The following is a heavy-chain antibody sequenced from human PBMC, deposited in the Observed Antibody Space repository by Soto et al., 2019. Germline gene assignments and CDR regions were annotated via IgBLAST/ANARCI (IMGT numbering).Heavy chain of an antibody. J-gene: IGHJ4*02. Sequence: SETLSLSCTVSGGSISSYYWSWIRQPAGKGLEWIGRIYTSGSTNYNPSLKSRVTMSVXXXXXXFXLXLXSXTPAXTAVYYCARSRTTVTTLDYWGQGTLDTVSS. D-gene: IGHD4-4*01. V-gene: IGHV4-4*07. CDR1: GGSISSYY. CDR2: IYTSGST. CDR3: ARSRTTVTTLDY.